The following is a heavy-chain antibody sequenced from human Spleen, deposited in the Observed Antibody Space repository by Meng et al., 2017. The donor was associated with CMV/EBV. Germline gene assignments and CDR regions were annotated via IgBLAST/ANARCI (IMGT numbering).Heavy chain of an antibody. CDR1: GFTFSSYS. CDR3: ARDLELTVFGVVQSNNYGMDV. D-gene: IGHD3-3*01. Sequence: GESLKISCAASGFTFSSYSMNWVRQAPGKGLEWVSSISSSSSYIYYADSVKGRFTISRDNAKNSLYLQMNSLRAEDTAVYYCARDLELTVFGVVQSNNYGMDVWGQGTTVTVSS. CDR2: ISSSSSYI. J-gene: IGHJ6*01. V-gene: IGHV3-21*01.